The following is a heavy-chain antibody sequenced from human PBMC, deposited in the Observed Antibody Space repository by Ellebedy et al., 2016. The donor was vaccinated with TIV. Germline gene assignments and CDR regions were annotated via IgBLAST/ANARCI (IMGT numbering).Heavy chain of an antibody. V-gene: IGHV5-51*01. CDR3: ARPSYSSGWYVDY. CDR2: IYPGDSDT. CDR1: GYSFTSYW. D-gene: IGHD6-19*01. J-gene: IGHJ4*02. Sequence: GASLKISCKDSGYSFTSYWIGWVRQTLGKGLGWMGIIYPGDSDTRYSPSFQGQVTISADKSISTAYLQWSSLKASDTAMYYCARPSYSSGWYVDYWGQGTLVTVSS.